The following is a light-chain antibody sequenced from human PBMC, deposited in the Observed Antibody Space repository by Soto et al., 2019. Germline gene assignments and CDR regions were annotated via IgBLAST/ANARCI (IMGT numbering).Light chain of an antibody. CDR1: QSISNH. CDR2: DAS. J-gene: IGKJ1*01. CDR3: QQYNSYSRT. Sequence: DIQMTKYTSSLSASVEDRVIITCRASQSISNHLNWYQQKPGEAPKLLIYDASTLESGVPSRFSGSGSGTEFTLTISSLQPDDFATYYCQQYNSYSRTFGQGTKV. V-gene: IGKV1-5*01.